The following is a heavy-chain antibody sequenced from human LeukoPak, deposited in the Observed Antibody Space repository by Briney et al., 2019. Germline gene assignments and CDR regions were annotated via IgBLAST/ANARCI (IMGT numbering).Heavy chain of an antibody. V-gene: IGHV4-34*01. D-gene: IGHD3-22*01. Sequence: SETLSLTCAVYGGSFSGYYWSWIRQPPGKGLEWIGEINHSGSTNYNPSLKSRVTISVDTSKNQFSLKLSSVTAADTAVYYCARGLEDYYDSSGYYFDYWGQGTLVTVSS. J-gene: IGHJ4*02. CDR2: INHSGST. CDR1: GGSFSGYY. CDR3: ARGLEDYYDSSGYYFDY.